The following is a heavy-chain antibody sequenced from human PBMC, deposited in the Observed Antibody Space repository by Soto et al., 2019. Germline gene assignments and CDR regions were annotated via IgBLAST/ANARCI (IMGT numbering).Heavy chain of an antibody. D-gene: IGHD6-13*01. V-gene: IGHV3-7*05. CDR3: ARDVSPGSSSLYLDAFDI. CDR2: INRDGSKK. J-gene: IGHJ3*02. Sequence: EVQLEESGGDLVQPGGSLRLSCAASGFTLSAYWMTWVRQAPGKGLEWVANINRDGSKKSYLDSVRGRFTISRDTVGNSRYLQMDSLRADDTALYYCARDVSPGSSSLYLDAFDIWGQGTRVTVSS. CDR1: GFTLSAYW.